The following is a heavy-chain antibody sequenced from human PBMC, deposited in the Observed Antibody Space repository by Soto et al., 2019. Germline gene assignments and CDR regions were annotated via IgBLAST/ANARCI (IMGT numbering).Heavy chain of an antibody. Sequence: ASVKVSCKASGYTFTSYGISWVRQAPGQGLEWMGWISAYNGNTNYAQKLQGRVTMTTDTSTSTAYMELRSLRSDDTAVYYCARVMGEYSSSIVFLLFDYWGQGTLVTVSS. CDR2: ISAYNGNT. D-gene: IGHD6-6*01. CDR3: ARVMGEYSSSIVFLLFDY. V-gene: IGHV1-18*01. CDR1: GYTFTSYG. J-gene: IGHJ4*02.